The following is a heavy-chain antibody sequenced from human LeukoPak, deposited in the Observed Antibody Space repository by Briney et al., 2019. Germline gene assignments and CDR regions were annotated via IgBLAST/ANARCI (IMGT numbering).Heavy chain of an antibody. J-gene: IGHJ6*02. CDR1: GFTFSRSW. V-gene: IGHV3-74*01. Sequence: GGSLRLSCAASGFTFSRSWMHWVRQGPGKGLVWVSRINSDGSSTRYADFVKGRYTISRDNAKNTLYLQMNSLRSEDTALYYCVRDNYYGMDVWGQGTTVTVSS. CDR3: VRDNYYGMDV. CDR2: INSDGSST.